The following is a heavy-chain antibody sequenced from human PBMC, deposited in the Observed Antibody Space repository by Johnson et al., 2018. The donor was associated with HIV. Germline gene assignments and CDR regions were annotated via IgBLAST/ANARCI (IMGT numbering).Heavy chain of an antibody. J-gene: IGHJ3*02. D-gene: IGHD2-2*01. Sequence: QVQLVESGGGVVQPGRSLRLSCAASGFTFSNYGIHWVRQAPCKGLECVASTWFDGSKKYYSDSVRGRFIISRDNSKNTLYLQMNRLRAEDTALYFCARVAVSTAAGGVPLDIWGPGTMVTVSA. CDR1: GFTFSNYG. V-gene: IGHV3-33*03. CDR3: ARVAVSTAAGGVPLDI. CDR2: TWFDGSKK.